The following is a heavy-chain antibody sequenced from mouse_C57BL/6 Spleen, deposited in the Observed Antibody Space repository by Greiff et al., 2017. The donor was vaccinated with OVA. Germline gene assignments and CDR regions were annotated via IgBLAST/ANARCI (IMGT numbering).Heavy chain of an antibody. J-gene: IGHJ4*01. CDR1: GFSLTSYG. V-gene: IGHV2-5*01. CDR2: IWRGGSP. Sequence: VMLVESGPGLVQPSQSLSITCTVSGFSLTSYGVHWVRQSPGKGLEWLGVIWRGGSPDYNAAFMSRLSITKDNSKSQVFFKMNSLQADDTAIYYCAKGNTAMDYWGQGTSVTVSS. D-gene: IGHD2-1*01. CDR3: AKGNTAMDY.